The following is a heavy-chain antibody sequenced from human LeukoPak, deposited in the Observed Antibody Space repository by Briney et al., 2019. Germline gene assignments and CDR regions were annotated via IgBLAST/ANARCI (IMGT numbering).Heavy chain of an antibody. V-gene: IGHV4-4*07. J-gene: IGHJ5*02. CDR2: IYTSGST. CDR3: ARGGPRTVTTTPDRVWFDP. CDR1: GGSISSYY. Sequence: SETLSLTCTASGGSISSYYWSWIRQPAGKGLEWIGRIYTSGSTNYNPSLKSRVTMTVDTSKNQFSLKLSSVTAADTAVYYCARGGPRTVTTTPDRVWFDPWGQGTLVTVSS. D-gene: IGHD4-17*01.